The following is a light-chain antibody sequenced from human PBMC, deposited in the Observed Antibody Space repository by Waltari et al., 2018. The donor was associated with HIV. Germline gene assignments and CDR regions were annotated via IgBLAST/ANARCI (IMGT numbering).Light chain of an antibody. CDR3: NSRDSSGHWF. J-gene: IGLJ3*02. CDR1: SVSSYY. Sequence: SSELAQDPAVSVALGQTVRSTCQGDSVSSYYASWYQQKPGQAPVLVVYGENNRPSGIPDRFSGSTSGNTASLTIAGAQAEDEADYYCNSRDSSGHWFFGGGTKVTVL. V-gene: IGLV3-19*01. CDR2: GEN.